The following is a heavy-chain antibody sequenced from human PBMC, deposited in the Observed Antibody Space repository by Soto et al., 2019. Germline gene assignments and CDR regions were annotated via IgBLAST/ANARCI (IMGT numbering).Heavy chain of an antibody. V-gene: IGHV3-21*01. J-gene: IGHJ5*02. CDR1: GFTFSSYS. D-gene: IGHD3-10*01. CDR2: ISSSSSYI. Sequence: GGSLRLSCAASGFTFSSYSMNWVRQAPGKGLEWVSSISSSSSYIYYADSVKGRFPISRDNAKNSLYLQMNSLRAEDTAVYYCAQDYYGSGTSWFDPWGQGTLVTVSS. CDR3: AQDYYGSGTSWFDP.